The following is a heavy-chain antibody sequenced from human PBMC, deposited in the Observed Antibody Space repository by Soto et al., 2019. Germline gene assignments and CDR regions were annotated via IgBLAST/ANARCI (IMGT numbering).Heavy chain of an antibody. CDR3: VKGLNYNFDNIGFHG. V-gene: IGHV3-9*01. Sequence: GGSLRLSCAASGFTFDDYAMHWVRQLPGKGLEWVSGISWNSGSAAYMDSVKGRFLISRDNAKKSLFLQMRSLRPEDTALYYCVKGLNYNFDNIGFHGWGQGTLVTVSS. CDR1: GFTFDDYA. D-gene: IGHD3-22*01. CDR2: ISWNSGSA. J-gene: IGHJ4*02.